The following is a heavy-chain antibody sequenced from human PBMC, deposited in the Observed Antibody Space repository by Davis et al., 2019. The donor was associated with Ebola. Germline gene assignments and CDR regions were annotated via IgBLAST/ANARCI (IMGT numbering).Heavy chain of an antibody. V-gene: IGHV3-21*01. Sequence: GGSLRLSCAASGFTFSSYSMNWVRQAPGKGLEWVSSISSISSYIYYADSVKGRFTISRDNAKNSLYLQMNSLRAEDTAVYYCARDQPDTAMVYYYYMDVWGKGTTVTVSS. CDR2: ISSISSYI. D-gene: IGHD5-18*01. CDR1: GFTFSSYS. J-gene: IGHJ6*03. CDR3: ARDQPDTAMVYYYYMDV.